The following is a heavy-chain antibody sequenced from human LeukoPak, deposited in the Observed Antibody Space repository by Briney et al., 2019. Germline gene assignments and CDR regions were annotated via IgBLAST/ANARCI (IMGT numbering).Heavy chain of an antibody. V-gene: IGHV1-2*02. Sequence: GASVKVSCKASGYTFTGYYMHWVRQAPGQGLEWMGWINPNSGGTNYAQKFQGRVTMTRDTSISTAYMELSRLRSDDTAVYYCARDKCSSTSCYRRSHFDYWGQGTLVTVSS. CDR2: INPNSGGT. D-gene: IGHD2-2*01. CDR3: ARDKCSSTSCYRRSHFDY. J-gene: IGHJ4*02. CDR1: GYTFTGYY.